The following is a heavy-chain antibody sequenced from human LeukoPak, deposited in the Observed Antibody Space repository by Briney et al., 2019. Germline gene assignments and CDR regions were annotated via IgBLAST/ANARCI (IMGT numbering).Heavy chain of an antibody. CDR3: ARVAGGTYYPDY. CDR2: INSDGSST. Sequence: GGSLRLSCAASGFTFSSYWMHWVRQAPGKGLVWVSRINSDGSSTNYADSVKGRFTISRNNAKNMLYLQMNRLTAEDTAVYYCARVAGGTYYPDYWGQGTLVTVSS. V-gene: IGHV3-74*01. D-gene: IGHD3-16*01. J-gene: IGHJ4*02. CDR1: GFTFSSYW.